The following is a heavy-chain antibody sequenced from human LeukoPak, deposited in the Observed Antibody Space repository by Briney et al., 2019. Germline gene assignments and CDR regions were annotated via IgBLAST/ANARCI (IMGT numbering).Heavy chain of an antibody. CDR3: AKDGSFGGTAMAYFDY. CDR2: ISWDGGST. Sequence: GGSLRLSCAASGFTFDDYAMHWVRQAPGKGLEWVSLISWDGGSTYYADSVKGRFTISRDNSKNSLYLQMNSLRAEDTALYYCAKDGSFGGTAMAYFDYWGQGTLVTVSS. CDR1: GFTFDDYA. D-gene: IGHD5-18*01. V-gene: IGHV3-43D*03. J-gene: IGHJ4*02.